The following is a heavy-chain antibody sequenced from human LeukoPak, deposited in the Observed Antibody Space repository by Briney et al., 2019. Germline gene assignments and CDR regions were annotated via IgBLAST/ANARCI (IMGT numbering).Heavy chain of an antibody. V-gene: IGHV4-34*01. J-gene: IGHJ4*02. Sequence: SETLSLTCTVSGASISSYYWSWIRQPPGKGLEWIGEINHSGSTNYNPSLKSRVTISADTSKNQFSLRLSSVTAADTAVYYCVRDKHYDYVWGSYRTFDYWGQGTLVTVSS. D-gene: IGHD3-16*02. CDR1: GASISSYY. CDR3: VRDKHYDYVWGSYRTFDY. CDR2: INHSGST.